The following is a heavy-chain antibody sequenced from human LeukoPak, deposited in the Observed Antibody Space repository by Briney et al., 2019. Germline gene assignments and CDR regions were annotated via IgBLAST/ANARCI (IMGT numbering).Heavy chain of an antibody. V-gene: IGHV3-23*01. J-gene: IGHJ6*03. Sequence: PRGSLRLSCAASGFTFSNYAMSWVRQAPGKGLEWVSTISGSGGSTYYADSVKGRFTISRDNSKNTLYLQMNSLRSEDTAVYYCAKMGGKSHLSYYYMDVWGKGTTFTVSS. CDR1: GFTFSNYA. CDR3: AKMGGKSHLSYYYMDV. D-gene: IGHD3-3*02. CDR2: ISGSGGST.